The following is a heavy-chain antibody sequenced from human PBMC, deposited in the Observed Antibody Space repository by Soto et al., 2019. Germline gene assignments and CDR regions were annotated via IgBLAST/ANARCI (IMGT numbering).Heavy chain of an antibody. D-gene: IGHD5-12*01. V-gene: IGHV3-33*01. J-gene: IGHJ3*02. CDR1: GFTFSSYG. CDR3: ARASTYGPIVAKIKGMDGYAFDI. CDR2: IWYDGSNK. Sequence: QVQLVESGGGVVQPGRSLRLSCAASGFTFSSYGMHWVRQAPGKGLEWVAVIWYDGSNKYYADSVKGRFTISRDNSKKPVVLQMTSLRAEDTAVYYCARASTYGPIVAKIKGMDGYAFDIWGQGTMVTVSS.